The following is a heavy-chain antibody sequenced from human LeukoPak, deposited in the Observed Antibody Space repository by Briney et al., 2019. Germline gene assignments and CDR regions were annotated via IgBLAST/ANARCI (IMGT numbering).Heavy chain of an antibody. CDR3: ARHYYSDPFDY. V-gene: IGHV4-59*01. Sequence: PSETLSLTCTVSGASLMSYYWNWIRQPPGKGLEWIGYIYHNGSPKYNPSLKSRVSISVDTSKNQFSLKLSSVTAADTAVYYCARHYYSDPFDYWGQGTLVTVSS. CDR1: GASLMSYY. D-gene: IGHD4-17*01. J-gene: IGHJ4*02. CDR2: IYHNGSP.